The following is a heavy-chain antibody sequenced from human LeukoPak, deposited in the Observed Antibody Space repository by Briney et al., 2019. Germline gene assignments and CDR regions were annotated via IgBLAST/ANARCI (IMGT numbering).Heavy chain of an antibody. CDR1: GGTFSSYA. Sequence: SVKVSCTASGGTFSSYAISWVRQAPGQGLEWMGGIIPIFGTANYAQKFQGRVTITADKSTSTAYMELSSLRSEDTAVYYCARVKVTMVRGVIIYDAFDIWGQGTMVTVSS. J-gene: IGHJ3*02. V-gene: IGHV1-69*06. CDR3: ARVKVTMVRGVIIYDAFDI. CDR2: IIPIFGTA. D-gene: IGHD3-10*01.